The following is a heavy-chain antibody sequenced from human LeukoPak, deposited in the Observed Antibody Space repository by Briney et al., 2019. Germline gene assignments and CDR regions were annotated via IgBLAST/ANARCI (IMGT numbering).Heavy chain of an antibody. J-gene: IGHJ4*02. V-gene: IGHV1-18*01. CDR2: ISAYNGNT. D-gene: IGHD2-21*02. Sequence: ASVTVSCKASGYTFTSYGISWVRQAPGQGLEWMGWISAYNGNTNYAQKLQGRVTMTTDTSTSTAYMELRSLRSDDTAVYYCARIPHYCGGDCSFDYWGQGTLVTVSS. CDR3: ARIPHYCGGDCSFDY. CDR1: GYTFTSYG.